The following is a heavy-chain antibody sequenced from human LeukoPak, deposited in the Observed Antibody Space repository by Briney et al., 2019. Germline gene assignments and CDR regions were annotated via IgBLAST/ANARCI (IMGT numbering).Heavy chain of an antibody. CDR1: GGSISSSSYY. J-gene: IGHJ4*02. D-gene: IGHD1-14*01. CDR3: ARNNATFDY. V-gene: IGHV4-39*01. CDR2: IYYSGST. Sequence: SETLSLTCTVSGGSISSSSYYWGWIRQPPGKGLEWIGSIYYSGSTYYNPSLKSRVTISVDTSKNQFSLKLSSVTAADTAVYYCARNNATFDYWGQGTLVTVSS.